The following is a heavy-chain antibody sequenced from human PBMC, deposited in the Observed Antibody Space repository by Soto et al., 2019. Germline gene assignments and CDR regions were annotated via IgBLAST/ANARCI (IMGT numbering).Heavy chain of an antibody. J-gene: IGHJ4*02. D-gene: IGHD2-15*01. Sequence: EVQLVESGEGLVQPGGSLRLSCAASGFTFSSYNIHWIRQAPGKGLEFVSAISRSGDRTYYADSVKGRFTITRDNSKNTVWLQMGSLRAEDMAVYYCARARCSSGQCDYFDCWGRGARVSVSS. CDR1: GFTFSSYN. CDR2: ISRSGDRT. CDR3: ARARCSSGQCDYFDC. V-gene: IGHV3-64*02.